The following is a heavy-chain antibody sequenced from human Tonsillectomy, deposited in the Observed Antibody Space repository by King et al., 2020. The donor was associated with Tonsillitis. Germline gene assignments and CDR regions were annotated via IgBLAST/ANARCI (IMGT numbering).Heavy chain of an antibody. CDR2: IIPIFGTA. V-gene: IGHV1-69*01. CDR3: ARGDYDFSRYYYYGMDV. Sequence: QLVQSGAEVKKPGSSVKVSCKASGGTFSSYSISWVRQAPGQGLEWMGGIIPIFGTAKYAQKFQGRVTITADESTSLAYMELSSLRSEDTAVYYCARGDYDFSRYYYYGMDVWGQGTTVTVSS. J-gene: IGHJ6*02. CDR1: GGTFSSYS. D-gene: IGHD3-3*01.